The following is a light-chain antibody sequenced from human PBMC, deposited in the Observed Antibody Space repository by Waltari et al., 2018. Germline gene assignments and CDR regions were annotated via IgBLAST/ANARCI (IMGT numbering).Light chain of an antibody. CDR2: KNN. CDR1: SSNIGGNF. CDR3: AAWDDNLTGPL. V-gene: IGLV1-47*01. Sequence: SVLTQPPSASGTPGQTVTIPCSGSSSNIGGNFVYWYQPLPGMAPQLLIYKNNQRPSGGADRVSGSKSGTSASLGISGLRSDDEAEYYCAAWDDNLTGPLFGGGTKVTVL. J-gene: IGLJ3*02.